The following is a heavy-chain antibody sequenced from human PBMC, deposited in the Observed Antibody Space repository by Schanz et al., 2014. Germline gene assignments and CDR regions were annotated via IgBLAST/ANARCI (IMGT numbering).Heavy chain of an antibody. D-gene: IGHD3-22*01. CDR2: ISSSSSTI. J-gene: IGHJ4*02. CDR3: AKDGRLPYYGTGSDFDY. Sequence: EVQLLESGGGLVQPRGSLRLSCAASEFSFSSFGMNWVRQAPGKGLEWVSYISSSSSTIYYADSVKGRFTISRDNAKNSLYLQMNSLRAGDTAVYYCAKDGRLPYYGTGSDFDYWGQGTLVAVSS. CDR1: EFSFSSFG. V-gene: IGHV3-48*01.